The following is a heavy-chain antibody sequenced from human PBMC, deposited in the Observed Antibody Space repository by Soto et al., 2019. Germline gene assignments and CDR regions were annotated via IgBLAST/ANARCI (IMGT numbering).Heavy chain of an antibody. CDR3: ARIGKLASDTYYFDY. CDR1: GFSLSTSGMC. J-gene: IGHJ4*02. Sequence: GSGPTLVNPPQTLTLTCTFSGFSLSTSGMCVSWIRQPPGKALEWLARIDWDDDKYYSTSLKTRLTISKDTSKNQVVLTMTNMDPVDTATYYCARIGKLASDTYYFDYWGQGTLVTVSS. D-gene: IGHD6-13*01. CDR2: IDWDDDK. V-gene: IGHV2-70*11.